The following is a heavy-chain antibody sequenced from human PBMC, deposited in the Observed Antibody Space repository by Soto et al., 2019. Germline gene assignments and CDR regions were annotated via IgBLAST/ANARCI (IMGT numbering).Heavy chain of an antibody. Sequence: LSLTCAVYGGSFSVYSWSWIRQPPGKGLDWIGDINHSGMTHYNPSLESRVSMSVDSSKSQFSLKLNSVTAADTAVYYCARENHPCAAIPVRKLKTNCWFDPLGQLTLFTVCS. CDR2: INHSGMT. J-gene: IGHJ5*02. D-gene: IGHD7-27*01. CDR3: ARENHPCAAIPVRKLKTNCWFDP. CDR1: GGSFSVYS. V-gene: IGHV4-34*01.